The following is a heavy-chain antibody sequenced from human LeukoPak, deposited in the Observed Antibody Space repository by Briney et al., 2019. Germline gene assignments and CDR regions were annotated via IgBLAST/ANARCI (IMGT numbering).Heavy chain of an antibody. CDR3: ARDDGIAVAGPFDY. Sequence: SVKVSCKASGGTFSSYAISWVRQATGKGLEWMGGIIPIFGTANYAQKFQGRVTITADESTSTAYMELSSLRSEDTAVYYCARDDGIAVAGPFDYWGQGTLVTVSS. J-gene: IGHJ4*02. CDR1: GGTFSSYA. V-gene: IGHV1-69*13. CDR2: IIPIFGTA. D-gene: IGHD6-19*01.